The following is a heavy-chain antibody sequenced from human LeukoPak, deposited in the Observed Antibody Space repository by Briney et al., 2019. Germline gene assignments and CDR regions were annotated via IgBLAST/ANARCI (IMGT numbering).Heavy chain of an antibody. Sequence: GGSLRLSCAASGFTFSTYAMHWVRQAPGKGLEWVAVISYDGSSKYYADSVKGRFTISRDNSKNTLYLQMNSLRAEDTAVYYCARVEIPWSFDYWGQGTLVTVSS. J-gene: IGHJ4*02. V-gene: IGHV3-30*14. CDR2: ISYDGSSK. CDR3: ARVEIPWSFDY. CDR1: GFTFSTYA. D-gene: IGHD2-21*01.